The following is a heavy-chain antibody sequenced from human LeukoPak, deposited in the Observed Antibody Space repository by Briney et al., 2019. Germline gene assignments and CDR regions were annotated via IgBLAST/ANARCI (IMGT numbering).Heavy chain of an antibody. CDR2: INHSGST. D-gene: IGHD3-10*01. CDR1: GGSISSSSYY. CDR3: ARGHRDTMVRGAPHFDY. V-gene: IGHV4-39*07. J-gene: IGHJ4*02. Sequence: PSETLSLTCTVSGGSISSSSYYWGWIRQPPGKGLEWIGEINHSGSTNYNPSLKSRVTISVDTSKNQFSLKLSSVTAADTAVYYCARGHRDTMVRGAPHFDYWGQGTLVTVSS.